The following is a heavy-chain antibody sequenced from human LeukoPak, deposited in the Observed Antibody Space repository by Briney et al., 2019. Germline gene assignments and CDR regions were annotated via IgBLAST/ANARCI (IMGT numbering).Heavy chain of an antibody. Sequence: GGSLRLSCAASGFTFSSYAMSWVRQAPGKGLEWVAVISYDGSNKYYADSVKGRFTISRDNSKNTLYLQMNSLRAEDTAVYYCAKDEQWQYISNYFDYWGQGTLVTVSS. CDR2: ISYDGSNK. V-gene: IGHV3-30*18. D-gene: IGHD6-19*01. CDR3: AKDEQWQYISNYFDY. J-gene: IGHJ4*02. CDR1: GFTFSSYA.